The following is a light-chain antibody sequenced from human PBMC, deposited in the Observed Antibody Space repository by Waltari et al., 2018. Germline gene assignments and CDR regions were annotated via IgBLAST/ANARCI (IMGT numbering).Light chain of an antibody. CDR1: ESLLHSNGNTY. Sequence: DVVMTQSPLSLPVTPGEPASIPCRSSESLLHSNGNTYLAWYLQKPGQSQQLLIYLGFTRASGVPDRFSGSGSGTDFTLKISRVEAEDVGIYYCMQAIRTPRTFAQGTKVEIK. CDR2: LGF. V-gene: IGKV2-28*01. J-gene: IGKJ1*01. CDR3: MQAIRTPRT.